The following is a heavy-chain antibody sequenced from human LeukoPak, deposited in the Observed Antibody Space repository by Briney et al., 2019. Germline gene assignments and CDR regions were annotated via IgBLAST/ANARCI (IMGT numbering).Heavy chain of an antibody. J-gene: IGHJ3*02. D-gene: IGHD1-14*01. CDR1: GFTFSDYT. V-gene: IGHV3-69-1*01. CDR3: ARRREPEI. CDR2: IGTSGSI. Sequence: GGCLRLSCATSGFTFSDYTMNWVRHAPGKGLEWVSSIGTSGSIYYADSVRGRFTISRDNAKNSLYLQMDSLRAEDTAVYYCARRREPEIWGQGTMVTVSS.